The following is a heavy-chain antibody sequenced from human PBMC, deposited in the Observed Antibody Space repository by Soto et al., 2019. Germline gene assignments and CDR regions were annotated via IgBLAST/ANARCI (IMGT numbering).Heavy chain of an antibody. CDR1: GGSISSGGYS. J-gene: IGHJ6*04. CDR2: IYHSGST. D-gene: IGHD3-10*01. CDR3: ARVYGDLGVRGRNGYYGMDV. V-gene: IGHV4-30-2*01. Sequence: QLQLQESGSGLVKPSQTLSLTCAVSGGSISSGGYSWSWIRQPPGKGLEWIGYIYHSGSTYYNPSIRSRVTISVDRSKNQFSQKLSSVTAADTAVYYCARVYGDLGVRGRNGYYGMDVWGKGSTVTVSS.